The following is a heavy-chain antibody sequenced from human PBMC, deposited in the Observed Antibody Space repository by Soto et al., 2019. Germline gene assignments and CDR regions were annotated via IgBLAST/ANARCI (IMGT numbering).Heavy chain of an antibody. CDR3: ARCFRNGFNV. J-gene: IGHJ6*02. V-gene: IGHV3-21*01. Sequence: EVQLVESGGGLVKPGGSLRLSCVASGFTFSGYSINWVRQAPGKGLEWVSYISGPSIYIYYADSVKGRFTISRDNAKSAVYLQMNSLRAEDTVVYYCARCFRNGFNVWGQGTTVSVSS. D-gene: IGHD2-8*01. CDR2: ISGPSIYI. CDR1: GFTFSGYS.